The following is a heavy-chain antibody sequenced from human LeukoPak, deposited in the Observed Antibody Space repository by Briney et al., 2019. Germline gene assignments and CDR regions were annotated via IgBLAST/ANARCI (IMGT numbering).Heavy chain of an antibody. CDR3: AKGQGGRYYFDD. CDR1: GFTFTSYV. V-gene: IGHV3-23*01. J-gene: IGHJ4*02. Sequence: GGSLRLPCEASGFTFTSYVMNWVRQDPGKGLEWVSGISGSGGDTYYTDSVKGRFTISGDNSKNTLNLQMNSLTADDTAVYYCAKGQGGRYYFDDWGQGTLVTVSS. CDR2: ISGSGGDT. D-gene: IGHD1-26*01.